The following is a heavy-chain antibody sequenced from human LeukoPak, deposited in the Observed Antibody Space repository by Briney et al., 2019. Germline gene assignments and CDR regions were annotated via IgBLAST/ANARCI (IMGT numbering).Heavy chain of an antibody. CDR3: AREIAADRGFDS. Sequence: PGGSLRLSCAASGFTFSDHYMSWIRQAPGKGLECVSYISSGGSTTYYTESVKGRFTISRDNGKNALYLQMNSLRAEDTAVYYCAREIAADRGFDSWGQRTLVTVSS. CDR2: ISSGGSTT. V-gene: IGHV3-11*01. J-gene: IGHJ4*02. D-gene: IGHD6-6*01. CDR1: GFTFSDHY.